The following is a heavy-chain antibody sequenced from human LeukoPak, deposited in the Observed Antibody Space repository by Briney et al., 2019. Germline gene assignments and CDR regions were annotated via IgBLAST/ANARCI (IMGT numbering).Heavy chain of an antibody. CDR1: GGSFRAYY. D-gene: IGHD3-3*01. Sequence: SETLSLTCVVYGGSFRAYYWSGIRQPPGKGREWIGEINESGATNYNPSLKSRLTMSVDTSKNQFSLKLSSVTAADTAIYYCVSSRRYSDVWRWFFGYWGQGTLVTVSS. CDR3: VSSRRYSDVWRWFFGY. CDR2: INESGAT. V-gene: IGHV4-34*01. J-gene: IGHJ4*02.